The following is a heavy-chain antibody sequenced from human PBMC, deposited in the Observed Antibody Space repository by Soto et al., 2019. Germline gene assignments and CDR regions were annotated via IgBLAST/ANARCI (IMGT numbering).Heavy chain of an antibody. CDR3: ARESCYGSGSYVCVPGY. D-gene: IGHD3-10*01. CDR2: INAGNGNT. CDR1: GYTFTSYA. V-gene: IGHV1-3*01. J-gene: IGHJ4*02. Sequence: GASVKISCKASGYTFTSYAMHWVRQAPGQRLEWMGWINAGNGNTKYSQKFQGRVTITRDTSASTAYMELSSLRSEDTAVYYCARESCYGSGSYVCVPGYWGQGTLVTVSS.